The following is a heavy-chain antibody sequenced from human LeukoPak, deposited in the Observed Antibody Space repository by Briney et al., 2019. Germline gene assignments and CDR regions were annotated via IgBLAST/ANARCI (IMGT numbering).Heavy chain of an antibody. J-gene: IGHJ4*02. D-gene: IGHD6-19*01. CDR2: ISTSSSTI. CDR1: GFTFSSYS. V-gene: IGHV3-48*04. CDR3: ARDRHTSGFDY. Sequence: GGSLRLSCAASGFTFSSYSMNWVRQAPGKGLECISYISTSSSTIYYADSVKGRFTTSRDIASNSLYLQMNSLRAEDTAVYYCARDRHTSGFDYWGQGTLVTVSS.